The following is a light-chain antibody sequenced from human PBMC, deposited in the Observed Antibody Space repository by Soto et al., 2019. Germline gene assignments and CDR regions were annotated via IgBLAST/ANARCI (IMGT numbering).Light chain of an antibody. CDR3: QHMRT. CDR2: DAS. J-gene: IGKJ1*01. CDR1: QNINNW. Sequence: DIQMTQSPSTPSASIGDRFTITCRASQNINNWIAWYQQKPGKAPKFLIYDASTLESGVPSRFSGSGFGTEFSLTISSLQPDDFGSYYCQHMRTFGQGTKVDIK. V-gene: IGKV1-5*01.